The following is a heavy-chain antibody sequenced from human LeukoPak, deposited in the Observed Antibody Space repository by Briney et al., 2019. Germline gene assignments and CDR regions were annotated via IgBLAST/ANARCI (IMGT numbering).Heavy chain of an antibody. CDR2: IYHSGST. CDR1: GGSISSSNW. CDR3: ARGNASIDYYYYYMDV. J-gene: IGHJ6*03. D-gene: IGHD6-6*01. Sequence: SETLSLTCTVSGGSISSSNWWSWVRQPPGKGLEWIGEIYHSGSTNYNPSLKSRVTISVDTSTIQFSLKLSTVTAADTAVYYCARGNASIDYYYYYMDVWGKGTTVTIYS. V-gene: IGHV4-4*02.